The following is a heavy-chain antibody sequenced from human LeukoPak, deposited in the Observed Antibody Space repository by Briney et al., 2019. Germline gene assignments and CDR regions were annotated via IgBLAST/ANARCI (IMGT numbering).Heavy chain of an antibody. Sequence: ASAKVSCKTSGYTFTSYPISWVRQAPGQGLEWMGWITPYNVNTNYAQKLQGRVTMTTDTSTSTAYMDLRGLRSDDTAVYYCARGYDYGDYVGDFDYWGQGTLVTVSS. D-gene: IGHD4-17*01. CDR1: GYTFTSYP. J-gene: IGHJ4*02. CDR2: ITPYNVNT. CDR3: ARGYDYGDYVGDFDY. V-gene: IGHV1-18*01.